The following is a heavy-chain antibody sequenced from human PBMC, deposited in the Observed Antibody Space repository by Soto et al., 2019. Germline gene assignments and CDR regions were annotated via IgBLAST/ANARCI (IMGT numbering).Heavy chain of an antibody. V-gene: IGHV4-30-2*01. Sequence: PSETLSLTCAVSGGSISSGGYSWNWIRQPPGKVLEWIVYIYRSGSTLYNPSLKSRVAISLDKSDKQLSLRLSSVTAADTAVYYCARDQLEGKWFDPWGQGTLVTVSS. J-gene: IGHJ5*02. CDR2: IYRSGST. CDR3: ARDQLEGKWFDP. CDR1: GGSISSGGYS. D-gene: IGHD1-1*01.